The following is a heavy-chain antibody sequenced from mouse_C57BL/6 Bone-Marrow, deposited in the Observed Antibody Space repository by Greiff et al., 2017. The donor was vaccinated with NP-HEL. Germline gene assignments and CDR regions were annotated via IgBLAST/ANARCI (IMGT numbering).Heavy chain of an antibody. J-gene: IGHJ2*01. CDR3: TSQEEGY. V-gene: IGHV5-17*01. CDR1: GFTFSDYG. CDR2: ISSGSSTI. Sequence: EVMLVESGGGLVKPGGSLKLSCAASGFTFSDYGMHWVRQAPEKGLEWVAYISSGSSTIYYADTVKGRFTISRDNAKNTLFLQMTSLKSEDTAMYYCTSQEEGYWGQGTTLTVSS.